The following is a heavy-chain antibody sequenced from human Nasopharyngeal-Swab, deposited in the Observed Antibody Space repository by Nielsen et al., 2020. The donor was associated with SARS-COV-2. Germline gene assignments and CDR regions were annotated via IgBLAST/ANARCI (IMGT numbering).Heavy chain of an antibody. Sequence: SETLSLTCSVSGDSIGSGSHYWSWIRQPAGTGLEWIGRVYARGSTDYNPSLKSRVTISVDTSRNQFSLKLSSVTAADTAVYYCARRDYDFWSGFNGYYYGMDVWGQGTTVTVSS. CDR3: ARRDYDFWSGFNGYYYGMDV. V-gene: IGHV4-61*02. D-gene: IGHD3-3*01. J-gene: IGHJ6*02. CDR1: GDSIGSGSHY. CDR2: VYARGST.